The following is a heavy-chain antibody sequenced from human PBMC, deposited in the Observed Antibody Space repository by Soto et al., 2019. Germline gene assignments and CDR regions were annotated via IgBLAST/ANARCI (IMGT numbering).Heavy chain of an antibody. J-gene: IGHJ4*02. CDR2: IHPSGGGS. D-gene: IGHD2-21*02. CDR1: GYPFNTYY. Sequence: ASVKVSCKSSGYPFNTYYLHWVRQAPGQGLEWMGMIHPSGGGSTYAQKFLGRVTITRDTSASTAYMELSSLRSEDTAVYYCARSIVVVTALDYWGQGTLVTVSS. V-gene: IGHV1-46*02. CDR3: ARSIVVVTALDY.